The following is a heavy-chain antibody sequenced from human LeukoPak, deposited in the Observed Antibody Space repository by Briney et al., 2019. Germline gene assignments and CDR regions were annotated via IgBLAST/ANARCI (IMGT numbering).Heavy chain of an antibody. J-gene: IGHJ4*02. CDR2: ISGSGGST. CDR1: GFTFSTDD. Sequence: GGSLRLSCAASGFTFSTDDMTWVRQAPGKGLEWVSAISGSGGSTYYADSVKGRFTISRDNSKNTLYLQMNSLRAEDTAVYYCAKWGPYDSSGSTFDYWGQGTLVTVSS. CDR3: AKWGPYDSSGSTFDY. D-gene: IGHD3-22*01. V-gene: IGHV3-23*01.